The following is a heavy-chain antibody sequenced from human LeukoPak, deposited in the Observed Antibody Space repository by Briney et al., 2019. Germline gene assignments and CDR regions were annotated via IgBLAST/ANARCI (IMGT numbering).Heavy chain of an antibody. J-gene: IGHJ4*02. CDR1: GGSISSYY. CDR2: IYTSGSI. V-gene: IGHV4-4*07. CDR3: ARHKYSSSPFDY. D-gene: IGHD6-6*01. Sequence: SETLSLTXTVSGGSISSYYWSWIRQPAGKGLEWIGRIYTSGSINYNPSLKSRVTMSVDTSKNQFSLKLSSVTAADTAVYYCARHKYSSSPFDYWGQGTLVTVSS.